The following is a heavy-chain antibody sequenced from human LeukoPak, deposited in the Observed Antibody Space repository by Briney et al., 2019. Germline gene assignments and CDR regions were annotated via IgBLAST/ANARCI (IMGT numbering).Heavy chain of an antibody. CDR1: GGCFSGYY. CDR3: ARRTNYYYYYYMDV. V-gene: IGHV4-34*01. CDR2: INHSGST. Sequence: SETLSLTCAVYGGCFSGYYWSWIRQPPGKGLEWIGEINHSGSTNYNPSLKSRVTISVDTSKNQFSLKLSSVTAADTAVYYCARRTNYYYYYYMDVWGKGTTVTISS. J-gene: IGHJ6*03.